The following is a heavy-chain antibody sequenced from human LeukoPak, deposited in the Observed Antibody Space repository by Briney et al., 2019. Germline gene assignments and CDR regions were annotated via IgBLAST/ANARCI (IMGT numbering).Heavy chain of an antibody. J-gene: IGHJ5*02. CDR2: INARGDT. CDR3: ARGQVPAARGYNWFDP. V-gene: IGHV4-34*01. Sequence: PSETLSLTCAVYGWSFNDYYWNWIRQPPGKGLEWIGEINARGDTNFNPSLKSRVTISVDTSKKQFSLRLTSMFAADTAVYYCARGQVPAARGYNWFDPWGQGTLVTVSS. D-gene: IGHD2-2*01. CDR1: GWSFNDYY.